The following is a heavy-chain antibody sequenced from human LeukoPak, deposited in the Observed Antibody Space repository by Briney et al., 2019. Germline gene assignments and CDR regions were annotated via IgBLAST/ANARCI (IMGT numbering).Heavy chain of an antibody. D-gene: IGHD2-15*01. CDR3: ARSSSGGSCFDS. Sequence: SETLSLTCTVSGGSIRSSTYYWGWIRQPPGKGLEWIGSIYSSGSTYYIPSLKSPVTVSVDTSKNQFSLNLSSVTAAATAVYYCARSSSGGSCFDSWGQGTLVTVSS. CDR1: GGSIRSSTYY. V-gene: IGHV4-39*01. J-gene: IGHJ4*02. CDR2: IYSSGST.